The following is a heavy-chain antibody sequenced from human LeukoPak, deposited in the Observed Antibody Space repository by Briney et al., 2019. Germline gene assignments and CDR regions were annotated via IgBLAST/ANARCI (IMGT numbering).Heavy chain of an antibody. CDR3: SRDGGFWSAYPLDY. Sequence: GGSLRLSCAASGFTFSDYWIHWVRQVTGKGLEWVSAIGTAGDTYYPGSVKGRFTISRENAKSSLYLQMNSLRAEDTAVYYCSRDGGFWSAYPLDYWGQGTLVTVSA. CDR1: GFTFSDYW. V-gene: IGHV3-13*01. J-gene: IGHJ4*02. D-gene: IGHD3-3*01. CDR2: IGTAGDT.